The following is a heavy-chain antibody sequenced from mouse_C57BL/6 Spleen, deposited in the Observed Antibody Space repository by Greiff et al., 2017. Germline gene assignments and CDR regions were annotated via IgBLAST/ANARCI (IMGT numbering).Heavy chain of an antibody. J-gene: IGHJ4*01. CDR2: ISDGGSYT. D-gene: IGHD2-14*01. Sequence: EVKLMESGGGLVKPGGSLKLSCAASGFTFSSYAMSWVRQTPEKRLEWVATISDGGSYTYYPANVKGRFTISRDNAKNNLYLQMSHLKSEDTAMYYCARDEGYSMDYWGQGTSVTVSS. CDR1: GFTFSSYA. V-gene: IGHV5-4*01. CDR3: ARDEGYSMDY.